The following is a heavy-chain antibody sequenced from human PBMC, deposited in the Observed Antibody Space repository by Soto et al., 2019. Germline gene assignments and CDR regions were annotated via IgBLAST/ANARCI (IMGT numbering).Heavy chain of an antibody. CDR1: GFTFSSYA. V-gene: IGHV3-23*01. CDR3: AKVYYYDSSGYYGGEFDY. J-gene: IGHJ4*02. CDR2: ISGSGGST. D-gene: IGHD3-22*01. Sequence: PGGSLRLSCAASGFTFSSYAMSWVRQAPGKGLEWVSAISGSGGSTYYADPVKGRFTISRDNSKNTLYLQMNSLRAEDTAVYYCAKVYYYDSSGYYGGEFDYWGQGTLVTVSS.